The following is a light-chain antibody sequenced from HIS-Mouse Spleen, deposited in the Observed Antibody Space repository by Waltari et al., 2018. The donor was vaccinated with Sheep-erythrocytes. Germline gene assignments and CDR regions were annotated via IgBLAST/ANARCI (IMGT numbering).Light chain of an antibody. J-gene: IGLJ1*01. CDR2: KDS. CDR1: ALPKQY. V-gene: IGLV3-25*02. Sequence: SYELTQPPSVSVSPGQTARITCSGDALPKQYAYWYQQKPGQAPVLVIYKDSERPSGIPERFSGSSSGTTVTLTISGAQVEDEADYYCYSTDSSGNHRVFGTGTKVTVL. CDR3: YSTDSSGNHRV.